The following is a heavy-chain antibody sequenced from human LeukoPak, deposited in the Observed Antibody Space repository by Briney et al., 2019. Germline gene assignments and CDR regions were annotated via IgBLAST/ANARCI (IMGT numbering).Heavy chain of an antibody. D-gene: IGHD1-26*01. Sequence: PGGSLRLSCAASGFTFSSYAMSWVRQAPGKGLEWVSAISGSGGSTYYADSVKGRFTISRDNSKNTLYLQMGSLRAEDMAVYYCARATIVGATRGYFDYWGQGTLVTVSS. CDR2: ISGSGGST. CDR1: GFTFSSYA. V-gene: IGHV3-23*01. CDR3: ARATIVGATRGYFDY. J-gene: IGHJ4*02.